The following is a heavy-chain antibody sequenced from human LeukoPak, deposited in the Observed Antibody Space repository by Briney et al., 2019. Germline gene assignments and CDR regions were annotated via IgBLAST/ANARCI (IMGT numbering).Heavy chain of an antibody. CDR1: GGSISSSSYY. V-gene: IGHV4-39*07. Sequence: PSETLSLTCTVSGGSISSSSYYWGWIRQPPGKGLEWIGEINHSGSTNYNPSLKSRVTISVDTSKNQFSLKLSSVTAADTAVYYCARGNSGWYSGYYYYYVDVWGKGTTVTISS. D-gene: IGHD6-19*01. J-gene: IGHJ6*03. CDR3: ARGNSGWYSGYYYYYVDV. CDR2: INHSGST.